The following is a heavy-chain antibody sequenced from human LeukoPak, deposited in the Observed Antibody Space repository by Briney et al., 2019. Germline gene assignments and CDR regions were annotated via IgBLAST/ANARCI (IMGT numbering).Heavy chain of an antibody. CDR1: GFTFSSYW. V-gene: IGHV3-74*01. D-gene: IGHD3-10*01. J-gene: IGHJ6*03. CDR2: INSDGSST. CDR3: ARSFRVVRGMDV. Sequence: GGSLRLSCAASGFTFSSYWMHWVRQAPGKGLALVSRINSDGSSTSYADSVKGRFTISRDNAKNTLYLQMNSLRAEDTAVYYCARSFRVVRGMDVWGKGTTVTVSS.